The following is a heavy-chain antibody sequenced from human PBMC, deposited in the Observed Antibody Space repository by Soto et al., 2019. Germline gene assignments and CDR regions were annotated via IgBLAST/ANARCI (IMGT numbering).Heavy chain of an antibody. CDR3: AKRGVLPGD. J-gene: IGHJ4*02. V-gene: IGHV3-30*18. CDR2: ISYDGSNK. CDR1: GFTFSSYG. D-gene: IGHD3-10*01. Sequence: QVQLVESGGGVVQPGRSLRLSCAASGFTFSSYGMHWVRQAPGKGLEWVAVISYDGSNKYYADSVKGRFTISRDNSKNTLYLQMNSLRAEDTAVYYCAKRGVLPGDWGLGTLVTVSS.